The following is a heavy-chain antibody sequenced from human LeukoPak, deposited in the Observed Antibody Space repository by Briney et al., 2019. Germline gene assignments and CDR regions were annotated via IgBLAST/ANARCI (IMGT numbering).Heavy chain of an antibody. Sequence: ASVKVSCKASGGTFSSYAISWVRQAPGQGLEWMGWISAYNGNTNYAQKLQGRVTMTTDTSTSTAYMELRSLRSDDTAVYYCARDSRTFGGVIVYYYYMDVWGKGTTVTISS. CDR2: ISAYNGNT. D-gene: IGHD3-16*02. CDR1: GGTFSSYA. J-gene: IGHJ6*03. V-gene: IGHV1-18*01. CDR3: ARDSRTFGGVIVYYYYMDV.